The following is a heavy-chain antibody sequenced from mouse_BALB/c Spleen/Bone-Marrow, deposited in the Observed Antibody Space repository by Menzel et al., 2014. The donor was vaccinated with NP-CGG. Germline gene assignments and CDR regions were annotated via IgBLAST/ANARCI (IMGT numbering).Heavy chain of an antibody. J-gene: IGHJ2*01. CDR3: ARDY. CDR1: GYTFTDTW. V-gene: IGHV1-7*01. Sequence: VKLMESGPELAKPGASVKMSCKASGYTFTDTWIHWIKQRPGQGLEWIGYINPSTGYAEYNQNFKDKATLTVDKSSSTAYMQLSSLTSEDSAAYYCARDYWGQGTTLTVSS. CDR2: INPSTGYA.